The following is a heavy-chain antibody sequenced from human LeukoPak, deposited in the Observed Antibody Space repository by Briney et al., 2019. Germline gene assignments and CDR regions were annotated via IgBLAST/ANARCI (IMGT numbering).Heavy chain of an antibody. Sequence: SETLSLTCTVSGGSISSSSYYWGWLRQPPGKGLEWIGSIYYSGSTYYNPSLKSRVTISVDTSKNQFSLKLSSVTAADTAVYYCARVKGYYDSSGYYWRFDYWGQGTLVTVSS. CDR3: ARVKGYYDSSGYYWRFDY. D-gene: IGHD3-22*01. CDR2: IYYSGST. V-gene: IGHV4-39*07. J-gene: IGHJ4*02. CDR1: GGSISSSSYY.